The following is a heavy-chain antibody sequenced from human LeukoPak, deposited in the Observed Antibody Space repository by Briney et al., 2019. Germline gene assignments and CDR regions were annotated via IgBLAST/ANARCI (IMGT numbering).Heavy chain of an antibody. Sequence: GGSLRLSCAASGFTFSSYAMHWVRQAPGKGLEWVAVISYDGSNKYYADSVKGRFTISRDNAKNSLYLQMNSLRAEDTAVYYCARAARYYDILTGYYQTQYDAFDIWGQGTMVTVSS. V-gene: IGHV3-30*04. CDR3: ARAARYYDILTGYYQTQYDAFDI. CDR2: ISYDGSNK. CDR1: GFTFSSYA. D-gene: IGHD3-9*01. J-gene: IGHJ3*02.